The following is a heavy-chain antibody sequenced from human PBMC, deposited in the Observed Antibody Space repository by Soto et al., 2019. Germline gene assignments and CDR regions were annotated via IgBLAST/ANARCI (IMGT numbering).Heavy chain of an antibody. D-gene: IGHD6-13*01. CDR3: ETDTHQQLVHIDT. V-gene: IGHV3-23*01. J-gene: IGHJ5*02. CDR1: GFTFSSYA. Sequence: GGSLRLSCAASGFTFSSYAMSWVRQAPGKGLEWVSAISGSGGSTYYADSVKGRFTISRDNSKNTLYLQMNSLRAEDTAVYYCETDTHQQLVHIDTWGQGTLVTVSS. CDR2: ISGSGGST.